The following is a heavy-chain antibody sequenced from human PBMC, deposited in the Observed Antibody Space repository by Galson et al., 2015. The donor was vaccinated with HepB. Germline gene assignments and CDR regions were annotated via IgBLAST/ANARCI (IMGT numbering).Heavy chain of an antibody. Sequence: SLRLSCAASGFTFSTYSMHWVRQAPGKGLEWVAFSSHDGNNESYADPLKGRFTVSRDNSKNSLDLQMNSLRTEDTAVYYCAREGGPPSYAGVGLDVWGQGTTVTVSS. V-gene: IGHV3-30*04. CDR1: GFTFSTYS. CDR2: SSHDGNNE. D-gene: IGHD2-8*01. J-gene: IGHJ6*02. CDR3: AREGGPPSYAGVGLDV.